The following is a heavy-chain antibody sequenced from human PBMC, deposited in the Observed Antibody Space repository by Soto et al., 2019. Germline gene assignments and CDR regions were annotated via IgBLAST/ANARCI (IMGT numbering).Heavy chain of an antibody. J-gene: IGHJ4*02. CDR1: GYTFTSYY. D-gene: IGHD3-16*01. CDR3: TRDRGTSMITKLFDY. V-gene: IGHV1-46*03. Sequence: GASVKVSCKASGYTFTSYYLHWVCQAPEQGLEWMGIINPSGGGTSYAQKFQSRVTMTIDSSTSTVYMELSSLISDDTAVYYCTRDRGTSMITKLFDYWGQGTLVTVSS. CDR2: INPSGGGT.